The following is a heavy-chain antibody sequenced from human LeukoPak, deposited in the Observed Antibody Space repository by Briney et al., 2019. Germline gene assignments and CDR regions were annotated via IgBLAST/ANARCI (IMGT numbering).Heavy chain of an antibody. D-gene: IGHD3-10*01. J-gene: IGHJ4*02. V-gene: IGHV3-15*01. CDR2: IKSKADGETT. CDR1: GFTFTHAW. Sequence: GGSLRLSCAASGFTFTHAWMTWVRQAPGKGLEWVGRIKSKADGETTDYAAPVKGRFFMSRDDSKATLYLQMNYLETEDTAVFYCTTDLGITMIRGVIVSWGQGTLVTVSS. CDR3: TTDLGITMIRGVIVS.